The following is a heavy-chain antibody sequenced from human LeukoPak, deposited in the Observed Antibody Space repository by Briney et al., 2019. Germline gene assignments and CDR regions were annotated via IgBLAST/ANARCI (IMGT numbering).Heavy chain of an antibody. Sequence: GSLRLSCATSGFTFSHYAMSWVRQAPGKGLEWVPAISGSGGSTYYADSVKGRFTISRDNAKNSLYLQMNSLRAADTAVYYCAREARGYSYGARYDIDYWGQGTLVTVSS. CDR3: AREARGYSYGARYDIDY. CDR1: GFTFSHYA. D-gene: IGHD5-18*01. V-gene: IGHV3-23*01. J-gene: IGHJ4*02. CDR2: ISGSGGST.